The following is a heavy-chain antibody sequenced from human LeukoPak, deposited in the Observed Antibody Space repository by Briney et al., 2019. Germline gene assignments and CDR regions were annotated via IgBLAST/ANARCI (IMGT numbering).Heavy chain of an antibody. CDR1: GGSISNYY. CDR2: VYTSGST. CDR3: ARGSQNYYDTSGSYFDY. D-gene: IGHD3-22*01. J-gene: IGHJ4*02. Sequence: PSETLSLTCTVSGGSISNYYWSWIRQPVGKGLEWIGRVYTSGSTNYNPSLKSRVTMSVDTSKNQFSLKLNSVTAADTAVYYCARGSQNYYDTSGSYFDYWGQGTLVTVSS. V-gene: IGHV4-4*07.